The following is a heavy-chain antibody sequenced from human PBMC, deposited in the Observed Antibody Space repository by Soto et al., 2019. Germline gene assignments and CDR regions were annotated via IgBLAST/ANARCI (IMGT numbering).Heavy chain of an antibody. D-gene: IGHD2-2*01. V-gene: IGHV4-31*03. CDR2: IYYSGST. J-gene: IGHJ4*02. CDR3: ARGIVPADTYYFDY. Sequence: PSETLSLTCTVSGGSISSGGYYWSWIRQHPGKGLEWIGYIYYSGSTYYNPSLKSRVTISVDTSKNQFSLKLSSVTAADTAVYYCARGIVPADTYYFDYWGQGTLVTV. CDR1: GGSISSGGYY.